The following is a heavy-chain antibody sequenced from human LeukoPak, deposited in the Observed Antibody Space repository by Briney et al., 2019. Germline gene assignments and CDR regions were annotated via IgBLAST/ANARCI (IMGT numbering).Heavy chain of an antibody. D-gene: IGHD2-2*01. J-gene: IGHJ4*02. Sequence: GESLKISCKGSGYSFTSYWIGWVRQMPGKGLEWMEIIYPGDSDTKYSPSFQGQVTISADKSISTAYLQWSSLKASDTAMYYCARQLGYCSSTSCPNFDYWGQGTLVTVSS. V-gene: IGHV5-51*01. CDR1: GYSFTSYW. CDR2: IYPGDSDT. CDR3: ARQLGYCSSTSCPNFDY.